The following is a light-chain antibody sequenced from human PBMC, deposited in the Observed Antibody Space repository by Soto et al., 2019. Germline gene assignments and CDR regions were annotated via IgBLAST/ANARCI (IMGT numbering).Light chain of an antibody. CDR1: TSDFGTFGL. CDR3: CSYAGTDSSFV. CDR2: DVT. Sequence: QSVLTQPASVSGSPGQSITISCSGTTSDFGTFGLVSWYQQHPGKAPKLLIYDVTKWQPGVPDRFSGSKSGNTASLTISGLQADDEADYYCCSYAGTDSSFVFGTGTKVNVL. J-gene: IGLJ1*01. V-gene: IGLV2-23*02.